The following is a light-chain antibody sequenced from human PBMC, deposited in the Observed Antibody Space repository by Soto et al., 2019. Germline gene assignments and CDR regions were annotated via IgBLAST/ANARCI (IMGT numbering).Light chain of an antibody. Sequence: QSVLTQPPSASGSPGQSVTISCTGNSSEVGGYNSVSWYQQHPGKAPKLMIYEVSKRPSGVPDRFSGSKSGNTASLTVSGLQAEDEADYYCSSYAGSNNLYVFGTGTKVTVL. J-gene: IGLJ1*01. CDR2: EVS. V-gene: IGLV2-8*01. CDR3: SSYAGSNNLYV. CDR1: SSEVGGYNS.